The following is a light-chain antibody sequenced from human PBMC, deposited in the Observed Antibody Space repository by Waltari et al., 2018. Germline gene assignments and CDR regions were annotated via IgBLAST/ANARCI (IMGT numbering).Light chain of an antibody. CDR3: ATWDDSLNAWV. V-gene: IGLV1-44*01. CDR1: SSNIGRNT. J-gene: IGLJ3*02. Sequence: QSVLTQPPSASGTPGQRVTMSCSGSSSNIGRNTVTWYQQLPGTAPKLLIYIDNRRPSGVPDRFSGSWAGTSASRAISGLQSEDEADYHCATWDDSLNAWVFGGGTKLTVL. CDR2: IDN.